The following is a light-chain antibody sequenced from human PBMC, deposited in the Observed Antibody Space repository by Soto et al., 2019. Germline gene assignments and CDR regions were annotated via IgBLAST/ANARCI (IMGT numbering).Light chain of an antibody. CDR3: QQYGSSPWT. CDR1: QSVSSSF. CDR2: GAS. Sequence: EIVLTQSPGTLSLSPGERATLSCRASQSVSSSFLAWYQQKPGQAPRLLIYGASIRATGIPDRFSGSGSGTEFTLTISRVEPEDFAGYYCQQYGSSPWTFGQGTKVEIK. V-gene: IGKV3-20*01. J-gene: IGKJ1*01.